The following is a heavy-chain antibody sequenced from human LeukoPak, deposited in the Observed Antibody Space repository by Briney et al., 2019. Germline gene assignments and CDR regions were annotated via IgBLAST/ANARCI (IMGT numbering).Heavy chain of an antibody. Sequence: GGSLRISCAASGFTFDSYAMTWVRQAPGKGLEWVSAISGSGGSTYYADSVKGRFTISRDNSKNTLYLQMNSLRAEDTAVFYCAKGMGGGTYRFDYWGQGTLVTVSS. CDR1: GFTFDSYA. V-gene: IGHV3-23*01. D-gene: IGHD1-26*01. CDR2: ISGSGGST. CDR3: AKGMGGGTYRFDY. J-gene: IGHJ4*02.